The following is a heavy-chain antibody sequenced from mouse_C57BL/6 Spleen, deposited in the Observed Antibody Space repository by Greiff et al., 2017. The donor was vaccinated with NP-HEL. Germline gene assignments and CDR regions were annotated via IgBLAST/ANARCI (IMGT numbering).Heavy chain of an antibody. J-gene: IGHJ4*01. Sequence: QVHVKQSGAELVRPGTSVKMSCKASGYTFTNYWIGWAKQRPGHGLEWIGDIYPGGGYTNYNEKFKGKATLTADKSSSTAYMQFSSLTSDDSAIYSCARSAYYGSSPCYYAMDYWGQGTSVTVSS. CDR3: ARSAYYGSSPCYYAMDY. CDR2: IYPGGGYT. V-gene: IGHV1-63*01. CDR1: GYTFTNYW. D-gene: IGHD1-1*01.